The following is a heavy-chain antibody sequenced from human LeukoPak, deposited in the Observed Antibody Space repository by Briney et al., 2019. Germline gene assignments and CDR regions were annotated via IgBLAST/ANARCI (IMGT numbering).Heavy chain of an antibody. CDR2: ISGSGGST. V-gene: IGHV3-23*01. CDR1: GFTFSSYA. Sequence: GGSLRLSCAASGFTFSSYAMSWVRQAPGKGLEWVSAISGSGGSTYYADSVKGRLTISRDNSKNTLYLQMNSLRAEDTAVYYCAKAGPTVVTPDQYYFDYWGQGTLVTVSS. J-gene: IGHJ4*02. CDR3: AKAGPTVVTPDQYYFDY. D-gene: IGHD4-17*01.